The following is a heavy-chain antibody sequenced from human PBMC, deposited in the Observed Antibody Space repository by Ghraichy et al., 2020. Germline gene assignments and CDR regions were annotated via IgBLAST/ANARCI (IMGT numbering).Heavy chain of an antibody. V-gene: IGHV3-23*01. CDR1: GFTFSSYA. D-gene: IGHD2-15*01. Sequence: GESLNISCAASGFTFSSYAMSWVHQAPGKGLEWVSAISGSGGSTYYADSVKGRFTISRDNSKNTLYLQMNSLRAEDTAVYYCAKDAGGSKLYGMDVWGQGTTVTVSS. CDR2: ISGSGGST. J-gene: IGHJ6*02. CDR3: AKDAGGSKLYGMDV.